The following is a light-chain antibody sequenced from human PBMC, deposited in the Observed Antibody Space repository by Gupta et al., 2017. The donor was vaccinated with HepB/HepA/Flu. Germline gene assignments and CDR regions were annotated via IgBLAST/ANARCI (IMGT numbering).Light chain of an antibody. CDR1: QSVSSY. Sequence: IVLTQYPATLSFSPGERATLSCRASQSVSSYLAWYQQKPGQAPRLLIYDASNRATGIPARFSGSGSGTDFTLTISSLEPEDFAVYYCQQRSNWLTFGGGTKVEIK. V-gene: IGKV3-11*01. J-gene: IGKJ4*01. CDR3: QQRSNWLT. CDR2: DAS.